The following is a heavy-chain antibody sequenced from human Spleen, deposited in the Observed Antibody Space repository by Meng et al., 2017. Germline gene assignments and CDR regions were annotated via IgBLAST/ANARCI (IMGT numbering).Heavy chain of an antibody. CDR1: GFNISDYY. CDR3: ARDEDISAAGKLFGDY. Sequence: HVEVVWYWGEVKKHWASVKVFCKPSGFNISDYYIHWVRRAPGQGLEWMGRINPKSGDTHYAQKFQARVTMTGDTFISTAYMELSGLRSDDTAMYYCARDEDISAAGKLFGDYWGQGTLVTVSS. V-gene: IGHV1-2*06. J-gene: IGHJ4*02. CDR2: INPKSGDT. D-gene: IGHD6-13*01.